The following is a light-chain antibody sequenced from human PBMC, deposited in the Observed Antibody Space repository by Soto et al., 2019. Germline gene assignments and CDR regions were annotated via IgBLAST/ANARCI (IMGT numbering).Light chain of an antibody. CDR1: QRISNYY. J-gene: IGKJ4*01. Sequence: EIVLTQSPDTLSLSSGERATLSCRASQRISNYYLAWYHQKPGQAPRLLIYGASSRATGVPDRFSGSGSGTDFTLTISRLEPEDFAVYYCQQYGSSPLTFGGGTKGDIK. V-gene: IGKV3-20*01. CDR2: GAS. CDR3: QQYGSSPLT.